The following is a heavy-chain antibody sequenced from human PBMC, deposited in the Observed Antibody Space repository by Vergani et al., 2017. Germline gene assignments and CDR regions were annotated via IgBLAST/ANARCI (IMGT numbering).Heavy chain of an antibody. D-gene: IGHD3-3*01. CDR2: INWNGGST. Sequence: EVQLVESGGGLVQPGRSLRLSCIASGFTFGDYGMSWVRQAPGKGLEWVSGINWNGGSTGYADSVKGRFTISRDNAKNSLYLQMNSLRAEDTALYYCARERNAYYDFWSGYYTQYYFDYWGQGTLVTVSS. CDR3: ARERNAYYDFWSGYYTQYYFDY. J-gene: IGHJ4*02. CDR1: GFTFGDYG. V-gene: IGHV3-20*04.